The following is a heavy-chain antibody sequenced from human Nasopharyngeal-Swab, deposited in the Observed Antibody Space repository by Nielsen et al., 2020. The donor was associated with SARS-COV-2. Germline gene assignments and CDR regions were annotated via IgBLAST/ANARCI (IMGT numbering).Heavy chain of an antibody. CDR3: ARDGRSSWYFDL. J-gene: IGHJ2*01. V-gene: IGHV4-59*01. Sequence: SETLSLTCTVSGGSISSYYWSWIRQPPGKGLERIGYIYYSGSTNYNPSLKSRVTISVDTSKNQFSLKLSSVTAADTAIYYCARDGRSSWYFDLWGRGTLVTVSS. CDR2: IYYSGST. CDR1: GGSISSYY.